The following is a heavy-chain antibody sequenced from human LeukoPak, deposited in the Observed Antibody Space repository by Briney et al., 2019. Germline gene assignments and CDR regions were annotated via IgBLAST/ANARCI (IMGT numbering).Heavy chain of an antibody. CDR1: GYTFTSYD. V-gene: IGHV1-8*01. J-gene: IGHJ3*02. D-gene: IGHD2-21*02. CDR3: ARLPRRYCGGDCYQDAFDI. Sequence: ASVKVSCKASGYTFTSYDINWVRQATGQGLEWMGWFNPNSGNTGYAQKFQGRVTMTRNTSISTAYMELSSLRSEDTAVYYCARLPRRYCGGDCYQDAFDIWGQGTMVTVSS. CDR2: FNPNSGNT.